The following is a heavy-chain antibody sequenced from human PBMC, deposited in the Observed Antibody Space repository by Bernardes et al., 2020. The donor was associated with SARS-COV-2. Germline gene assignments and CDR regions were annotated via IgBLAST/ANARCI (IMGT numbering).Heavy chain of an antibody. CDR1: GFTLSSYA. CDR3: AKARSLAPVHHDALDV. V-gene: IGHV3-23*01. J-gene: IGHJ3*01. Sequence: GGSLRLSCEASGFTLSSYAINWVRQSPGKGLEWVSSIRGGGGNTYYSDSVKGRFTISRDNSKNTLFLQMNSLRGDDTAVYYCAKARSLAPVHHDALDVWGQGTVVAVS. CDR2: IRGGGGNT.